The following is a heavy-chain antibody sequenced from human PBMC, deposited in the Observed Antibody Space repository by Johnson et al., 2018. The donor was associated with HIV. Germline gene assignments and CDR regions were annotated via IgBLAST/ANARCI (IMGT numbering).Heavy chain of an antibody. CDR2: ISYDGSNK. V-gene: IGHV3-30*14. J-gene: IGHJ3*01. CDR1: GFTFSSYA. Sequence: QMQLVESGGGVVQPGRSLRLSCAASGFTFSSYAMHWVRQAPGKGLEWVAVISYDGSNKYYADSVKGRFTISRDNSKNMVYLQMNSLRPEDTAVYYCAREGRDLVTRGSFDVWGQGTVVTVSS. CDR3: AREGRDLVTRGSFDV. D-gene: IGHD3-9*01.